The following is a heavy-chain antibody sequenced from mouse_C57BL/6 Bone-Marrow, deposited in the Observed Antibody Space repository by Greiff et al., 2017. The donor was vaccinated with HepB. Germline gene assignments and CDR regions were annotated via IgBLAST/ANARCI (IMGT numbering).Heavy chain of an antibody. J-gene: IGHJ3*01. CDR2: IHPSDSDT. Sequence: QVQLQQPGAELVKPGASVKVSCKASGYTFTSYWMHWVKQRPGQGLEWIGRIHPSDSDTNYNQKFKGKATLTVDKSSSTAYMQLSSLTSEDSAVYYCAKGNYYGSSYAWFAYWGQGTLVTVSA. V-gene: IGHV1-74*01. D-gene: IGHD1-1*01. CDR1: GYTFTSYW. CDR3: AKGNYYGSSYAWFAY.